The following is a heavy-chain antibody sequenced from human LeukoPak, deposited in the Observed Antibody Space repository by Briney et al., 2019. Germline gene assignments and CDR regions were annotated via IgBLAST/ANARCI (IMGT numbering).Heavy chain of an antibody. J-gene: IGHJ4*02. V-gene: IGHV3-23*01. CDR3: ARGGHDFNPFYW. CDR1: GFTFSTYA. Sequence: GGSLRLSCAASGFTFSTYAMGWVRQAPGKGLEWVSSIRGGGGDPFYADSVKGRFTISRDNSKNTLFLQLNSLRAEDSAVYYCARGGHDFNPFYWWGQGTLVTVSS. D-gene: IGHD2-21*02. CDR2: IRGGGGDP.